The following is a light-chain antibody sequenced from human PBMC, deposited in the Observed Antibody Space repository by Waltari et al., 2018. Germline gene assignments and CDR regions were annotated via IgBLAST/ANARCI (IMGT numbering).Light chain of an antibody. Sequence: QSALTQPASVSGSPGQSITISCTGSSRDDGGDESVCWYQDLPAQAAKVIIYDVNNRPSGVSDRFSGSKAGNTASLTTSGLQAEDEAHDDCPPQSSTSGVFFGRGTNVTVL. J-gene: IGLJ2*01. V-gene: IGLV2-14*03. CDR2: DVN. CDR1: SRDDGGDES. CDR3: PPQSSTSGVF.